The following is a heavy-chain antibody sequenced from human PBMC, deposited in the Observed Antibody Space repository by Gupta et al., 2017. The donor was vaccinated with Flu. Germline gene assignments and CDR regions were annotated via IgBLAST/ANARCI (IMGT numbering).Heavy chain of an antibody. CDR3: ARDTSGFYYAGDFDY. Sequence: QVLLQESGPGLVKPSETLSLTCSVSGTSISGDYWAWIRQPAGKGLEWIGRIYGSGTTKYNPSLRSRVTMSVDTSKNQFSLELNSVTAADTAVYYCARDTSGFYYAGDFDYWGQGALVTVSS. CDR2: IYGSGTT. D-gene: IGHD3-22*01. V-gene: IGHV4-4*07. CDR1: GTSISGDY. J-gene: IGHJ4*02.